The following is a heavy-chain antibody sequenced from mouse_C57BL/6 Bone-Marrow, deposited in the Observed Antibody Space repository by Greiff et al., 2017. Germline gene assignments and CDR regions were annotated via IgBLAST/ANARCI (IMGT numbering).Heavy chain of an antibody. CDR2: IDPSDSYT. J-gene: IGHJ2*01. V-gene: IGHV1-50*01. CDR3: ATFYYYGSSSYYFDY. Sequence: QVQLQQPGAELVKPGASVKLSCKASGYTFTSYWMQWVEQRPGQGLEWIGEIDPSDSYTNYNQKFKGKATLTVDTSSSTAYMQLSSLTSEDSAVYYCATFYYYGSSSYYFDYWGQGTTLTVSS. D-gene: IGHD1-1*01. CDR1: GYTFTSYW.